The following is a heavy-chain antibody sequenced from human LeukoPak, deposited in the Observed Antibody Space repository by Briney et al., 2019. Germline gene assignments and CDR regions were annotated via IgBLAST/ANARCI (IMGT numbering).Heavy chain of an antibody. CDR2: INPNSGGT. D-gene: IGHD2-2*01. J-gene: IGHJ4*02. CDR1: GYTFTGYY. V-gene: IGHV1-2*02. CDR3: ARDPFWGVVVPAALDY. Sequence: ASVKVSCKASGYTFTGYYMHWVRQVPGQGLEWMGWINPNSGGTNYAQKFQGRVTMTRDTSISTAYMELSRLRSDDTAVYYCARDPFWGVVVPAALDYWGQGTLVTVSS.